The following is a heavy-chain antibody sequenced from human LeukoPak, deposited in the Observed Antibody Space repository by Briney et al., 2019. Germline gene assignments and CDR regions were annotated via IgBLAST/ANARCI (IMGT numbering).Heavy chain of an antibody. J-gene: IGHJ3*02. CDR2: IYSGGST. CDR1: GFTVSSNY. D-gene: IGHD3-10*01. Sequence: GGSLRLSCAASGFTVSSNYMSWVRQAPGKGLEWVSVIYSGGSTYYADSVKGRFTISRDNSKNTLYLQMNSLRAEDTAVYYCARDPVRGGDAFDIWGQGAMVTVSS. CDR3: ARDPVRGGDAFDI. V-gene: IGHV3-66*01.